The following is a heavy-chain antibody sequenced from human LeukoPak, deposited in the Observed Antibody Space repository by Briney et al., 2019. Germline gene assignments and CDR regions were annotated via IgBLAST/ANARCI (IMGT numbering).Heavy chain of an antibody. V-gene: IGHV3-30*04. CDR3: AREAGSITAFDY. CDR1: GCTFSSYA. Sequence: TLRLSCAASGCTFSSYAMHWVRQAPGKGLEWVAVISYDGSNKYYADSVKGRFTITRDNSKNTLYLQMNSLSAEDTAVYYCAREAGSITAFDYWGQGTLVTVS. D-gene: IGHD3-3*01. J-gene: IGHJ4*02. CDR2: ISYDGSNK.